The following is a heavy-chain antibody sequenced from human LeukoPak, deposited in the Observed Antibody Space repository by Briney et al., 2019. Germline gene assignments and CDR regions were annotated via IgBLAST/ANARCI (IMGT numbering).Heavy chain of an antibody. D-gene: IGHD3-22*01. J-gene: IGHJ4*02. Sequence: ASVKVSCKASGYTFTGYYMHWVRQAPGQGLEWMGWISAYNGNTNYAQKLQGRVTMTTDTSTSTAYMELRSLRSDDTAVYYCASPYYYESSGYPFGYWGQGTLVTVSS. CDR1: GYTFTGYY. V-gene: IGHV1-18*04. CDR2: ISAYNGNT. CDR3: ASPYYYESSGYPFGY.